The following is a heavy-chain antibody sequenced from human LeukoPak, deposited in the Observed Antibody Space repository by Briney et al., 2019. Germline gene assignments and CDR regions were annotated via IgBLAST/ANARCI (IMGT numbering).Heavy chain of an antibody. V-gene: IGHV4-34*01. J-gene: IGHJ4*02. D-gene: IGHD3-10*01. CDR3: ARGLRTMVRGVIITANFDY. Sequence: SETLSLTCAVYGGSFSGYYWSWIRQPPGKGLEWIGEINHSGSTNYNPSLKSRVTISVDTSKNQFSLKLSSVTAADTAVYYCARGLRTMVRGVIITANFDYWGQGTLVTVPS. CDR2: INHSGST. CDR1: GGSFSGYY.